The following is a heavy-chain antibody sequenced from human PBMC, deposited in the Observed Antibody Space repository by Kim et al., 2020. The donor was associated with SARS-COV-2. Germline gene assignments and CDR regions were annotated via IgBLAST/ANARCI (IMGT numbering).Heavy chain of an antibody. CDR1: GGTFSSYA. Sequence: SVKVSCKASGGTFSSYAISWVRQAPGQGLEWMGRIIPILGIANYAQKFQGRVTITADKSTSTAYMELSSLRSEDTAMYYCAREGGGNTAMVSGWFDPWG. CDR2: IIPILGIA. V-gene: IGHV1-69*04. D-gene: IGHD5-18*01. CDR3: AREGGGNTAMVSGWFDP. J-gene: IGHJ5*02.